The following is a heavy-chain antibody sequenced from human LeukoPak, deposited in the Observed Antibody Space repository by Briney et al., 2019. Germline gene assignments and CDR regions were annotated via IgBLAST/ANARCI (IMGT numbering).Heavy chain of an antibody. V-gene: IGHV4-39*07. J-gene: IGHJ4*02. Sequence: SETLSLTCSVSGDSIIGYYWGWIRQPPGKGLEWIGNIYYTGNTYYNSSLKSRVTISLDTSKNQFSLKVISMTAADTAVYHCARARTYYYDSSGYWFFDYWGQGTLVTVSS. D-gene: IGHD3-22*01. CDR1: GDSIIGYY. CDR2: IYYTGNT. CDR3: ARARTYYYDSSGYWFFDY.